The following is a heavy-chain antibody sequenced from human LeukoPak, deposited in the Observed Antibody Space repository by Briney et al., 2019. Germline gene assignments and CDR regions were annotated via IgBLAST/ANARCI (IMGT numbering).Heavy chain of an antibody. J-gene: IGHJ4*02. CDR2: IYTSGTT. V-gene: IGHV4-4*07. CDR1: GGSISSYY. Sequence: SETLSLTCTVSGGSISSYYWSWIRQPAGKGLEWIGRIYTSGTTNYNPSLKGRVTMSVDTSKNQFFLKLRSVTAADTAVYYCARDGRHCSTTSCYFDYWGQGTLVTVSS. D-gene: IGHD2-2*01. CDR3: ARDGRHCSTTSCYFDY.